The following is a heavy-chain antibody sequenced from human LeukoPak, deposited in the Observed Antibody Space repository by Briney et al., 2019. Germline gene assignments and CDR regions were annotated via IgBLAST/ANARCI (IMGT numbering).Heavy chain of an antibody. Sequence: GGSLRLSCAASGFTFRSFWMTWVRQAPGKGLEWVANIKQDGSEKYYVDSVKGRFTISRDNAKNSVYLQMNSLRAEDTAVYYCARRHHFGFLDSWGQGTLVTVSS. CDR2: IKQDGSEK. V-gene: IGHV3-7*04. CDR1: GFTFRSFW. D-gene: IGHD3-10*01. J-gene: IGHJ4*02. CDR3: ARRHHFGFLDS.